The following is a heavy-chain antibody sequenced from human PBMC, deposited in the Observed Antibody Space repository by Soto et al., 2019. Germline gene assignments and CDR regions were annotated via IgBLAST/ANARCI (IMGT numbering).Heavy chain of an antibody. CDR3: ARGVAVAGAFDY. Sequence: QVQLVESGGGVVQPGRSLRLSCAASGFTFSSYGMHWVRQAPGKGLEWVAGIWYDGSNKYYADSVKGRFTISRDNSKNTLYLQMNSLRAEDTAVYYCARGVAVAGAFDYWGQGTLVTVSS. CDR1: GFTFSSYG. J-gene: IGHJ4*02. CDR2: IWYDGSNK. D-gene: IGHD6-19*01. V-gene: IGHV3-33*01.